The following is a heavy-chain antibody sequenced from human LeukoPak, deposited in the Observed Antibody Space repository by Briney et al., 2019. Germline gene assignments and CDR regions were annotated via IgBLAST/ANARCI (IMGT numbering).Heavy chain of an antibody. CDR2: ISGTGATT. D-gene: IGHD5-12*01. CDR3: AKYLRPSGYPYAPDM. J-gene: IGHJ3*02. Sequence: GGSLRLSCSASGFTFSGHAMGWVRQAPGEGLEWVSSISGTGATTSYGNSGKGRFTISRDNAKSTVYLQMNSLLAEDTAVYYCAKYLRPSGYPYAPDMWGQGTMVTVSS. CDR1: GFTFSGHA. V-gene: IGHV3-23*01.